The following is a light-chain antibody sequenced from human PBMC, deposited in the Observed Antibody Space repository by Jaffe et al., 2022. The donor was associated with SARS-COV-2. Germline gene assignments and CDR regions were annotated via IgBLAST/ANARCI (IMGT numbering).Light chain of an antibody. Sequence: SYEVTQPPSVSVSPGQTASITCSGDKLGDKYVCWYQQRPGQSPVLVIYQDDKRPSGIPERFSGSNSGNTATLTVSGTQALDEADYHCQAWDRINRTLVVFGGGTKLTVL. V-gene: IGLV3-1*01. CDR3: QAWDRINRTLVV. J-gene: IGLJ2*01. CDR2: QDD. CDR1: KLGDKY.